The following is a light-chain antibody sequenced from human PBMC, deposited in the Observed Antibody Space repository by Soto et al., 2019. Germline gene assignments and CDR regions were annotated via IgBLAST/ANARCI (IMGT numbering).Light chain of an antibody. V-gene: IGKV1-5*03. Sequence: IQMTQSPATLPASVGDSVTITCRASQSVGRWLAWYQQKPGKAPQVLIYKASDLKSGAPSRFSGSGSGTEFTLTISGLQPDDSATYYCQQYETYATFGQGTKVEIK. J-gene: IGKJ1*01. CDR1: QSVGRW. CDR3: QQYETYAT. CDR2: KAS.